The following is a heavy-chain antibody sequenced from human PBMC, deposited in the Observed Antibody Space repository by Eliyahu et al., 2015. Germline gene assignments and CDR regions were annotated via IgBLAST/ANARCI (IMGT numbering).Heavy chain of an antibody. CDR1: GYTFTAYY. CDR3: ARSRSTMWAADAYFDF. Sequence: QVQLVQSGAEVKKPGASMKVSCKASGYTFTAYYLHWVRQAPGQGLEWMGWIRPNNGDTSISTAYMELTELTSDDRAVYYCARSRSTMWAADAYFDFWGQGTLATVSS. V-gene: IGHV1-2*02. CDR2: IRPNNG. D-gene: IGHD6-13*01. J-gene: IGHJ4*02.